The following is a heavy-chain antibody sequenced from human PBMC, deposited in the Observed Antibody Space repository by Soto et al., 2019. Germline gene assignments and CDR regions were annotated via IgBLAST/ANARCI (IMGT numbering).Heavy chain of an antibody. V-gene: IGHV4-34*01. CDR3: ERHSIWLLLSDY. CDR2: INHSGST. CDR1: GGSFSDYS. J-gene: IGHJ4*02. D-gene: IGHD3-22*01. Sequence: SETLSLTCAVYGGSFSDYSWTWIRQPPGKGLEWIGEINHSGSTYYNPSLKSRVTISVDTSKNQFSLKLTSVTAADTAVYFCERHSIWLLLSDYWGQGSLVTVSS.